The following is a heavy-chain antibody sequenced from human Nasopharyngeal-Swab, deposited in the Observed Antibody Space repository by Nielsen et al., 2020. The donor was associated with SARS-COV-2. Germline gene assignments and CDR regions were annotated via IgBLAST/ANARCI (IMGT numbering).Heavy chain of an antibody. CDR1: EFTFSSYA. CDR3: AKDQGDQWLVLDY. J-gene: IGHJ4*02. CDR2: ISGSGGST. D-gene: IGHD6-19*01. V-gene: IGHV3-23*01. Sequence: GGSLRLSCAASEFTFSSYAMSWARQAPGKGLEWVSAISGSGGSTYYADSVKGRFTISRGNSKNTLYLQMNSLRAEDTAVYYCAKDQGDQWLVLDYWGQGTLVTVSS.